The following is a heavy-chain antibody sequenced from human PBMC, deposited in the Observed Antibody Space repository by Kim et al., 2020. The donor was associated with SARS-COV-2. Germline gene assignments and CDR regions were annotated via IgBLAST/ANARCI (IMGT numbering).Heavy chain of an antibody. V-gene: IGHV4-59*01. Sequence: SETLSLTCTVSGGSISSYYWSWIRQPPGKGLEWIGYIYYSGSTNYNPSLKSRVTISVDTSKNQFSLKLSSVTAADTAVYYCARDYVYYDILTGYYTPGAFDIWGQGTMVTVSS. CDR3: ARDYVYYDILTGYYTPGAFDI. D-gene: IGHD3-9*01. CDR2: IYYSGST. CDR1: GGSISSYY. J-gene: IGHJ3*02.